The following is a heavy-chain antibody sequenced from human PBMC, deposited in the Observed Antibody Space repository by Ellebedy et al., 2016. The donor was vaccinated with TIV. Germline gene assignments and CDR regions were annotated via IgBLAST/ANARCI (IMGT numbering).Heavy chain of an antibody. CDR3: ARGGEYTAMVTGWFDP. V-gene: IGHV1-8*01. Sequence: AASVKVSCKASGYTFTSYDINWVRQATGQGLEWMGWMNPNSGNTGYAQKFQGRVTMTRNTSISTAYMELSSLRSEDTAVYYCARGGEYTAMVTGWFDPWGQGTLVTVSS. D-gene: IGHD5-18*01. CDR2: MNPNSGNT. J-gene: IGHJ5*02. CDR1: GYTFTSYD.